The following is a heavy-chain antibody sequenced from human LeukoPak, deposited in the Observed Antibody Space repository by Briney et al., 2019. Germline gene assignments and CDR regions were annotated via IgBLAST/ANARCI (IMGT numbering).Heavy chain of an antibody. CDR2: INPNSGGT. CDR1: GYTFTGYY. CDR3: ARVALTAAGTMWANSHFDY. V-gene: IGHV1-2*02. D-gene: IGHD6-13*01. J-gene: IGHJ4*02. Sequence: ASVKVSCTASGYTFTGYYMHWVRQAPRQGLEWMGWINPNSGGTNYAQKFQGRVTMTRDTSISTAYMELSRLRSDDTAVYYCARVALTAAGTMWANSHFDYWGQGTLVTVSS.